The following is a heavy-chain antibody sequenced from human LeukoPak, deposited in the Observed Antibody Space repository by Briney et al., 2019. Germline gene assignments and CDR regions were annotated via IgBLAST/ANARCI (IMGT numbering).Heavy chain of an antibody. V-gene: IGHV3-7*04. Sequence: PGGSLRLSCAPSGSTYSNFWMSWVRQAPGRGLEWVANIHPEGNEKYHVESVEGRFTISRDNIKNSLFLQMHGLRVEDTAVYYCARVDDFSGDYWGQGTLVTVSS. J-gene: IGHJ4*02. CDR3: ARVDDFSGDY. CDR2: IHPEGNEK. D-gene: IGHD1-1*01. CDR1: GSTYSNFW.